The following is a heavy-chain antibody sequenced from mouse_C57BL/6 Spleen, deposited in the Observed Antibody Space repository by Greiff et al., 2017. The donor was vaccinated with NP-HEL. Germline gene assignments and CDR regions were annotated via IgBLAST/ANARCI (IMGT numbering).Heavy chain of an antibody. CDR3: ARSLYYGSSYYAMDY. J-gene: IGHJ4*01. V-gene: IGHV1-78*01. CDR2: IYPRDAST. CDR1: GYTFTAHP. D-gene: IGHD1-1*01. Sequence: QVQLQQSDAELVNPVSSFPLSFPFSGYTFTAHPLHWLKPSPEQGLEWIGYIYPRDASTKYNEKFKGKATLTADKSSSTAYMQLNSLTSEDSAVYFCARSLYYGSSYYAMDYWGQGTSVTVSS.